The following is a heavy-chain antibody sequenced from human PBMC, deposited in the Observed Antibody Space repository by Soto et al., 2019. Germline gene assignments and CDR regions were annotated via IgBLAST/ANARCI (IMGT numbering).Heavy chain of an antibody. CDR2: ISYDGSNV. Sequence: PGGSLRLSCAASGFTFSTYTMHWVRQAPGKGLERVAVISYDGSNVYYADSVKGRFTISRDNSRNTLYLQMNSLRVEDTAVYYCARAXVEDIVVLPAARGWFDPWGPGTLVTVSS. CDR1: GFTFSTYT. J-gene: IGHJ5*02. CDR3: ARAXVEDIVVLPAARGWFDP. D-gene: IGHD2-2*01. V-gene: IGHV3-30-3*01.